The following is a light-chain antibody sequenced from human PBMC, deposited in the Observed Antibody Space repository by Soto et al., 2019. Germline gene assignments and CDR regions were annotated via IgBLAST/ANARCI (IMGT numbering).Light chain of an antibody. Sequence: DIQMRQSPSSLSGSVELRVMITWRASQSISNHLNWYQQKPGKAPKLLIFAASSLQSGVPSRFSGSRSGPDFTLTITSLQPEDFATSYCQQSYSSPPTFGQGTKVDIK. CDR1: QSISNH. J-gene: IGKJ1*01. CDR3: QQSYSSPPT. CDR2: AAS. V-gene: IGKV1-39*01.